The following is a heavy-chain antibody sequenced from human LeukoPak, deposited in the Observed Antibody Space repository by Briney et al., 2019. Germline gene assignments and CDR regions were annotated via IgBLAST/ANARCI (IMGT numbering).Heavy chain of an antibody. V-gene: IGHV1-2*02. J-gene: IGHJ4*02. CDR1: GGTFSSYA. CDR3: ARVLRRDSTYYEGF. Sequence: ASVKVSCKASGGTFSSYAISWVRQAPGQGLEWMGWINPYSGGTNFARRFLGRVTMTRDTSMSTTYLELNSLRSDDTAVFYCARVLRRDSTYYEGFWGQGTLVTVSS. CDR2: INPYSGGT. D-gene: IGHD1-26*01.